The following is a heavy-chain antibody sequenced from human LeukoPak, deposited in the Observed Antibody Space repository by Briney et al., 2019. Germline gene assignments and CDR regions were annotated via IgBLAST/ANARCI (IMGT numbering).Heavy chain of an antibody. CDR3: AKDRTRTVAGTFDY. D-gene: IGHD6-19*01. Sequence: GSLRLSCAASGFTFSSYAMSWVRQAPGKGLEWVSAISGSGCSTYYADSVKGRFTISRDNFKDTLYLQINNLKAEDPAVYYCAKDRTRTVAGTFDYWGKGTLVTVSS. V-gene: IGHV3-23*01. CDR2: ISGSGCST. CDR1: GFTFSSYA. J-gene: IGHJ4*02.